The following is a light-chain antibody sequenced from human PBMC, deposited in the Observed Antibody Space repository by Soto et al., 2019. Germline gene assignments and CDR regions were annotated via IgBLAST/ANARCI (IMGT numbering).Light chain of an antibody. CDR2: SAS. V-gene: IGKV1-39*01. J-gene: IGKJ1*01. CDR1: QNIAIY. Sequence: DIQMTQSPSSPSASVGDRVTVTCRASQNIAIYLSWYQQKPGKAPNILIYSASNLQSGIPSRFSGSGSGTDFTLTIISLQPEDFATYYCQQSYSTPPTFGQGTKVEIK. CDR3: QQSYSTPPT.